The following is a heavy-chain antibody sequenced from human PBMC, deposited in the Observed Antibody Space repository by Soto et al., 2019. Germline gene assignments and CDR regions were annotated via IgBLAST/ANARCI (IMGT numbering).Heavy chain of an antibody. CDR3: ASGYSSNF. V-gene: IGHV3-48*02. D-gene: IGHD6-13*01. Sequence: EVPLVESGGGSVQPGGSLRLSFAASGLTFSTYSMNWVRQAPGKGLEWVSHIGSRSSTIYYADSVKGRFTISRDNAKNSLYLQKNSLRDEDTAVYYCASGYSSNFWGQGTLVTVSS. J-gene: IGHJ4*02. CDR1: GLTFSTYS. CDR2: IGSRSSTI.